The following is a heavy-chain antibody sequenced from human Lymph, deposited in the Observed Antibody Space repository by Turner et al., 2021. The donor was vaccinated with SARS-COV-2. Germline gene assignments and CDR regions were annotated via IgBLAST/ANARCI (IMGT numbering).Heavy chain of an antibody. D-gene: IGHD1-7*01. CDR2: ISYDGSNK. V-gene: IGHV3-30*04. CDR1: GFSFNNYP. J-gene: IGHJ4*02. Sequence: VQLVESGGGVVPPGRYLTLSCAASGFSFNNYPMHWVRVAPGKGLELVAVISYDGSNKNYADAVKGRFTISRDNSKNKLYLQMNSMRAEDTAVYYCAREASWGGTLDYWGQGTLVTVSS. CDR3: AREASWGGTLDY.